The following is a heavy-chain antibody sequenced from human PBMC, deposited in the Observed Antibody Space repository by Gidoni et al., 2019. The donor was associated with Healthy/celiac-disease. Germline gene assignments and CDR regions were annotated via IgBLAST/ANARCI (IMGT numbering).Heavy chain of an antibody. CDR1: GGSISSYY. CDR3: ARGPGIAAAGKPNWYFDL. D-gene: IGHD6-13*01. V-gene: IGHV4-59*01. CDR2: IYYSGST. J-gene: IGHJ2*01. Sequence: QVQLQESGPGLVKPSETLSLTCTVSGGSISSYYWSWIRQPPGKGLEWIGYIYYSGSTNYNPSLKSRVTISVDTSKNQFSLKLSSVTAADTAVYYCARGPGIAAAGKPNWYFDLWGRGTLVTVSS.